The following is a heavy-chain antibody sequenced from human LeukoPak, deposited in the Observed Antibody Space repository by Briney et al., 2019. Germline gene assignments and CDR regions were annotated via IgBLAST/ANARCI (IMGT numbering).Heavy chain of an antibody. D-gene: IGHD4-17*01. V-gene: IGHV4-4*07. CDR1: GGSISTYY. CDR2: IYSSGST. Sequence: SETLSLTCTVSGGSISTYYWSWIRQPAGRGLEWIGRIYSSGSTNYNPSLKSRVSVSVDTSKNQFSLELSSVTAADTAVYYCARYSSTDWYFDLWGRGTLVTVSS. J-gene: IGHJ2*01. CDR3: ARYSSTDWYFDL.